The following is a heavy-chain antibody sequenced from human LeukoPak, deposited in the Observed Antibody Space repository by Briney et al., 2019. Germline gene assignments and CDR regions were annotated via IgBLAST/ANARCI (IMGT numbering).Heavy chain of an antibody. CDR1: GFTFDDYA. J-gene: IGHJ4*02. D-gene: IGHD1-7*01. CDR2: ISWNSGSI. CDR3: TKDSNRNYEVSRFDY. Sequence: PGGSLRLSCAASGFTFDDYAMHWVRQAPGKGLEWVSGISWNSGSIGYADSVKGRFTISRDNAKNSLYLQMNSLRAEATALYYCTKDSNRNYEVSRFDYWGQGTLVTVSS. V-gene: IGHV3-9*01.